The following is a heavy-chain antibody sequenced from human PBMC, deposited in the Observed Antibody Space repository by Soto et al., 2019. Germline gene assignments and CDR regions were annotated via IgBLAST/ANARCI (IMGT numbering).Heavy chain of an antibody. Sequence: QVQLQESGTGLVKPSETLSLTCTVSVGSINNYYWSWLRQPPGKGLEWIGYIYYSGSTIYSPSLKRRLTISVDTSKNQFSLKLRSVTAADTAVYYCARHGANGFTFDIWGRGTLVTVSS. D-gene: IGHD3-10*01. V-gene: IGHV4-59*08. J-gene: IGHJ2*01. CDR1: VGSINNYY. CDR2: IYYSGST. CDR3: ARHGANGFTFDI.